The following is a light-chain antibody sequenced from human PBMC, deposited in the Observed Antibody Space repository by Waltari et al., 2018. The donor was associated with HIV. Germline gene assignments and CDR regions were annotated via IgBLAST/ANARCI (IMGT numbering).Light chain of an antibody. J-gene: IGLJ3*02. Sequence: QSVLTQPPSVSAAPGQKVTMSCSGTNSDIGPNSVSSYQHVPGMTPKLLIYDNDKRPSGIPDRCSGSKSGTSATLGITGLQTGDEADYYCGTWDGSLSGVVFGGGTKLTVL. V-gene: IGLV1-51*01. CDR2: DND. CDR1: NSDIGPNS. CDR3: GTWDGSLSGVV.